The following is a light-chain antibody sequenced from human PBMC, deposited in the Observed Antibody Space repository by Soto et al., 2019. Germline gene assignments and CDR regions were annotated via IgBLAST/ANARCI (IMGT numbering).Light chain of an antibody. Sequence: QSALTQPPSVSGAPGQRVTISCTGSSSNIGAGYDVHWYQQLPGTAPKLLIYGNSNRPTGVPDRFSGSKSGTSASLAITGLQAETEAVYYAQPYHRSARGSVVGGGTK. CDR1: SSNIGAGYD. V-gene: IGLV1-40*01. CDR3: QPYHRSARGSV. J-gene: IGLJ2*01. CDR2: GNS.